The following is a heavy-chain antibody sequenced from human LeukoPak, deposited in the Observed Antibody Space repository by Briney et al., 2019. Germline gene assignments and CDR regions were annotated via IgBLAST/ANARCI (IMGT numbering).Heavy chain of an antibody. CDR1: GFTFSSYE. J-gene: IGHJ5*02. Sequence: GGSLRLSCAASGFTFSSYEMNWVRQAPGKGLEWVSAISGSGGSAYYADSVKGRFTISRDNSKNTLYLQMNSLRAEDTAVYYCASLTTVTSNWFDPWGQGTLVTVSS. V-gene: IGHV3-23*01. CDR3: ASLTTVTSNWFDP. D-gene: IGHD4-17*01. CDR2: ISGSGGSA.